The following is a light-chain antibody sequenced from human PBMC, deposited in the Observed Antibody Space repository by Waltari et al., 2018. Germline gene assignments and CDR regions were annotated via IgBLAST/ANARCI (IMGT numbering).Light chain of an antibody. CDR2: GAA. CDR3: QHYVRLPVT. J-gene: IGKJ1*01. Sequence: LVLTQSPGTLSLSPGESATLSCRASQSVGTFLVWYKQKPGKAPRLLIQGAAARATGTPDRFSGSGSGTDFSLTISRLEPEDFAVYYCQHYVRLPVTFGQGTKVEI. CDR1: QSVGTF. V-gene: IGKV3-20*01.